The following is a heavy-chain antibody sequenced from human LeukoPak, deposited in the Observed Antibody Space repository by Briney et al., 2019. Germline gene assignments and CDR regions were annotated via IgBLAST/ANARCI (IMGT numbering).Heavy chain of an antibody. J-gene: IGHJ2*01. CDR3: ARDSNSSGYCYFDL. CDR1: GYTFTSYG. D-gene: IGHD3-22*01. V-gene: IGHV1-18*01. Sequence: ASVKVSCKASGYTFTSYGISWVRQAPGQGLEWMGWISAYNGNTNYAQKLQGRVTMTTDTSTSTAYMELRSLRSDDTAVYYCARDSNSSGYCYFDLWGRGTLVTVSS. CDR2: ISAYNGNT.